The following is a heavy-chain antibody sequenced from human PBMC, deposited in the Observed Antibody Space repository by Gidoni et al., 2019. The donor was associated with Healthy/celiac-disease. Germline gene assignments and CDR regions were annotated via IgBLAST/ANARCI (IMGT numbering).Heavy chain of an antibody. CDR1: GGTFSSYA. J-gene: IGHJ4*02. D-gene: IGHD6-6*01. V-gene: IGHV1-69*09. Sequence: QVQLVQSGAEVKKPGSSVKVSCKASGGTFSSYAISWVRQAPGQGLEWMGRIIPILGIAIYAQKFQGRVTITADKSTSTAYMELSSLRSEDTAVYYCARGVVAARGFDYWGQGTLVTVSS. CDR2: IIPILGIA. CDR3: ARGVVAARGFDY.